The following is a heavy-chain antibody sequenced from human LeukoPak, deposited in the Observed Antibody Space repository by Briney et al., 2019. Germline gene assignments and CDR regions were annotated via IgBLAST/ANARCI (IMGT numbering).Heavy chain of an antibody. Sequence: GGSLRLSCAASGFTFSSYGMHWVRQAPGKGLERVAFIRYDGSNKYYADSVKGRFTISRDNSKNTLYLQMNSLRAEDTAVYYCGSLGTSKRRGDFDYWGQGTLVTVSS. CDR3: GSLGTSKRRGDFDY. J-gene: IGHJ4*02. D-gene: IGHD1-14*01. CDR1: GFTFSSYG. V-gene: IGHV3-30*02. CDR2: IRYDGSNK.